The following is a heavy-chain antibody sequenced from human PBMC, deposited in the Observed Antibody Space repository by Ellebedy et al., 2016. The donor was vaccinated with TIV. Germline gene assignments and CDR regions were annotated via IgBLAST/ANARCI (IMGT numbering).Heavy chain of an antibody. D-gene: IGHD4-23*01. CDR3: ARDPYGGNLLVY. Sequence: PGGSLRLSCAASGFTVSSNYMTWVRQAPGKGLEWVSVIYSGGSTYYADSVKGRFTISGDNSKNTLYLQMNSLRAEDTAVYYCARDPYGGNLLVYWGQGTLVTVSS. CDR2: IYSGGST. V-gene: IGHV3-53*01. CDR1: GFTVSSNY. J-gene: IGHJ4*02.